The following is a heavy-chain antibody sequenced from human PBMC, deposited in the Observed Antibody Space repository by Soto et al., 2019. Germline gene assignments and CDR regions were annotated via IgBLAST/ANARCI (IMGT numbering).Heavy chain of an antibody. D-gene: IGHD3-10*01. Sequence: ASVKVSCKASGYTFTSYYMHWVRQAPGQGLEWMGIINPSGGSTSYAQKFQGRVTMTRDTSTSTVYMELSSLRSEDTAVYYCARDRHGSGSYLTYYYGMDVWGQGTTVTVSS. J-gene: IGHJ6*02. CDR3: ARDRHGSGSYLTYYYGMDV. CDR1: GYTFTSYY. V-gene: IGHV1-46*03. CDR2: INPSGGST.